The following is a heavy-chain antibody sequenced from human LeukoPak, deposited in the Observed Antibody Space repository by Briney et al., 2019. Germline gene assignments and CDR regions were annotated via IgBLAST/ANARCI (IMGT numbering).Heavy chain of an antibody. CDR1: GFTFSSYE. Sequence: MSGGSLRLSCAASGFTFSSYEMSWVRQAPGKGLEWVGRIKSITDGGTTDYAAPVKGRFTISRDDSKNTLYLQMNSLKTEDTAVYYCTTELWFSRGQGTLVTVSS. D-gene: IGHD3-10*01. CDR3: TTELWFS. J-gene: IGHJ4*02. V-gene: IGHV3-15*01. CDR2: IKSITDGGTT.